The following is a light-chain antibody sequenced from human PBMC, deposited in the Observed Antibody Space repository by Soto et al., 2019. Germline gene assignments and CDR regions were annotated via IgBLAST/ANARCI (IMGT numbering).Light chain of an antibody. V-gene: IGLV2-14*01. CDR3: VSYATSTTLYV. J-gene: IGLJ1*01. CDR2: EVT. Sequence: QSALTQPASVSGSPGQSITISCTATSRDVGSFNYVSWYQHHPGKAPKLMIYEVTSRPSGVSNRFSGSKSGNTASLTISGLQAEDEADYYCVSYATSTTLYVFGSGTKVTVL. CDR1: SRDVGSFNY.